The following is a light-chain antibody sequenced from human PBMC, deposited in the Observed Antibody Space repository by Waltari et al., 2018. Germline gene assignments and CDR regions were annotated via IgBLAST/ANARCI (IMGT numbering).Light chain of an antibody. CDR3: QQRSKWPLT. CDR2: DAS. J-gene: IGKJ4*01. V-gene: IGKV3-11*01. CDR1: QSVSSY. Sequence: EIVLTQSPATLSLSPGERATLSCRASQSVSSYLAWYQQKPGQPPRLLIYDASNRATGIPARFSGSGSGTDFTLTISSLEPEDFAVYYCQQRSKWPLTFGGGTKVEI.